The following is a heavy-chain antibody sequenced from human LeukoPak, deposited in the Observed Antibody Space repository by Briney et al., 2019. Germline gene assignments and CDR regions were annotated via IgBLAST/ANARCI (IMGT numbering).Heavy chain of an antibody. J-gene: IGHJ5*02. D-gene: IGHD2-15*01. CDR3: ARDLGGCSGGSCSNWFDP. V-gene: IGHV4-4*07. CDR1: GGSISSYY. Sequence: PSETLSLTCTVSGGSISSYYWSWIRQPAGKGLEWIGRIYTSGSTNYNPSLKSRATMSVDTSKNQFSLKLSSVTAADTAVYYCARDLGGCSGGSCSNWFDPWGQGTLVTVSS. CDR2: IYTSGST.